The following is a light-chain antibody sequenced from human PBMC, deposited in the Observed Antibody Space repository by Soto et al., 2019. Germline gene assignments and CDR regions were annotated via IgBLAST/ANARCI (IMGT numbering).Light chain of an antibody. CDR1: QSVRSRY. CDR3: QQYGSSVT. J-gene: IGKJ4*01. CDR2: DAS. Sequence: DIVLTQSPGTLSLSPGERATLSCRASQSVRSRYLAWYQQKAGQAPRLLIYDASRRATGIPDRFSGSGSGTYFTLPISKLEPEDFAVYYCQQYGSSVTFGGGTKVEIK. V-gene: IGKV3-20*01.